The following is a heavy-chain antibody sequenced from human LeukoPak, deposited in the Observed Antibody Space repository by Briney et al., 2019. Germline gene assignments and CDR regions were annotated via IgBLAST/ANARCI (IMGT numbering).Heavy chain of an antibody. CDR3: ARPKSYSGSYNY. CDR2: INHSGST. Sequence: ASETPSLTCAVYGGSFSGYYWSWIRQPPGKGLEWIGEINHSGSTNYNPSLKSRVTISVDTSKNQFSLKLSSVTAADTAVYYCARPKSYSGSYNYWGQGTLVTVSS. D-gene: IGHD1-26*01. J-gene: IGHJ4*02. V-gene: IGHV4-34*01. CDR1: GGSFSGYY.